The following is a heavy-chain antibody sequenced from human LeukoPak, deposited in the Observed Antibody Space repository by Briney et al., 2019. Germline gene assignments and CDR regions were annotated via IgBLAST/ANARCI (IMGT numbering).Heavy chain of an antibody. CDR3: ARERYFDWSLASDI. V-gene: IGHV1-3*04. D-gene: IGHD3-9*01. Sequence: GSSVKVSCKASRGTFSSYAISWVRQAPGQGLEWMGWISTGNGNTQYSQKFQGRLTITRDTSASTIYMELSSLTSEDTAVYYCARERYFDWSLASDIWGQGTMVTVSS. CDR2: ISTGNGNT. CDR1: RGTFSSYA. J-gene: IGHJ3*02.